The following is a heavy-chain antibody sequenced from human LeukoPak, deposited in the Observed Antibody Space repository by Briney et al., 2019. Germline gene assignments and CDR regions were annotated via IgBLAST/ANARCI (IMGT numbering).Heavy chain of an antibody. V-gene: IGHV4-59*08. D-gene: IGHD5-12*01. J-gene: IGHJ4*02. CDR3: ARQAWLLDF. Sequence: PSETLSLTCTVSAGXISPYYCTWIRQPPGGGLEWMGHISYTGSTYYNPSLKSRVTISLDTSKSQFTLRLTSVTAADAAVYYCARQAWLLDFWGQGTLVAVSS. CDR1: AGXISPYY. CDR2: ISYTGST.